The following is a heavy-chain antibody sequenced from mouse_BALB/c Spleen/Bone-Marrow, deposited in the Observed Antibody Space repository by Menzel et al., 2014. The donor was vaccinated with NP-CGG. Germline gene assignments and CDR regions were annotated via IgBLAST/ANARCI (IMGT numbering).Heavy chain of an antibody. D-gene: IGHD1-3*01. J-gene: IGHJ2*01. Sequence: LQESGSELVRPGASVKLSRKASGYTFTSYWMHWVKQRHGQGLEWIGNIYPGSGSTNYDEKFKNKVTLTVDTPSSTAYMHLSSLTSDDSAVYYCTRSGFNYYFDSWGQGTTLTVSS. CDR2: IYPGSGST. CDR1: GYTFTSYW. V-gene: IGHV1S22*01. CDR3: TRSGFNYYFDS.